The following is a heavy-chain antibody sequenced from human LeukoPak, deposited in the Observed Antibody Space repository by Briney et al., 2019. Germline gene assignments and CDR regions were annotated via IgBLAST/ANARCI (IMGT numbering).Heavy chain of an antibody. V-gene: IGHV3-30*02. Sequence: GGSLRLSCAASGFTFSSYGMHWVRQAPGKGLEWVAFIRYDGSNKYYADSVKGRFTISRDNSKNTLYLQMNSLRAEDTAVYYSAKDKPLGSSWYYYYYYYMDVWGKGTTVTVSS. CDR1: GFTFSSYG. J-gene: IGHJ6*03. CDR2: IRYDGSNK. CDR3: AKDKPLGSSWYYYYYYYMDV. D-gene: IGHD6-13*01.